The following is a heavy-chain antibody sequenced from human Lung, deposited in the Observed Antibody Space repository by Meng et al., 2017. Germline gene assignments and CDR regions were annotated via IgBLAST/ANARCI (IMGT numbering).Heavy chain of an antibody. D-gene: IGHD4-11*01. Sequence: LQPWGDGLLKPSDHLSLTCVVSGGSFSDSYWSWIRQSPGKGLEWIGEINHSGSTNYNPSLESQATISVDTSQNNLSLKLSSVTAADSAVYYCARGPTTMAHDFDYWGQGTLVTVSS. V-gene: IGHV4-34*01. CDR1: GGSFSDSY. J-gene: IGHJ4*02. CDR3: ARGPTTMAHDFDY. CDR2: INHSGST.